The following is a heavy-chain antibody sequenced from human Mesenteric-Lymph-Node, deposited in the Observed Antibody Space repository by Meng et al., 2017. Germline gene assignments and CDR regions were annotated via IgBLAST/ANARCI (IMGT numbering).Heavy chain of an antibody. CDR2: IYYSGTT. CDR1: GGSITSISSSYH. J-gene: IGHJ4*02. Sequence: SETLSLTCTVSGGSITSISSSYHWGWIRQAPGKGLEYIGSIYYSGTTYYTPSLRGRVTISLDTSEDQFSLKVNSVTAADTALYYCARAFLGANWELRTIDSWGQGTLVTVSS. V-gene: IGHV4-39*07. CDR3: ARAFLGANWELRTIDS. D-gene: IGHD1-26*01.